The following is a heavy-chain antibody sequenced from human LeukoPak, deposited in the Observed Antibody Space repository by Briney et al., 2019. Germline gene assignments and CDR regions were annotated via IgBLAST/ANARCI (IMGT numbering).Heavy chain of an antibody. J-gene: IGHJ4*02. CDR1: GGSISSYY. V-gene: IGHV4-34*01. CDR3: ARGSYSGYGLKFDY. Sequence: SETLSLTCTVSGGSISSYYWSWIRQPPGKGLEWIGEINHSGSTNYNPSLKSRVTISVDTSKNQFSLKLNSVTAADTAVYYCARGSYSGYGLKFDYWGQGTLVTVSS. CDR2: INHSGST. D-gene: IGHD5-12*01.